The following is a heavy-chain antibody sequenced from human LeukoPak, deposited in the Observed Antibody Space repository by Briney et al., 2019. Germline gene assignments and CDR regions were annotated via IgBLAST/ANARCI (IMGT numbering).Heavy chain of an antibody. CDR3: ATGPQVEYSGSYYLNFQH. Sequence: ASVKVSCKVSGYTLTELSMHWVRQAPGKGLEWMGGFDPEDGETIYAQKFQGRVTMTEDTSTDTAYMELSSLRSEDTAVYYCATGPQVEYSGSYYLNFQHWGQGTLVTVSS. D-gene: IGHD1-26*01. V-gene: IGHV1-24*01. CDR2: FDPEDGET. J-gene: IGHJ1*01. CDR1: GYTLTELS.